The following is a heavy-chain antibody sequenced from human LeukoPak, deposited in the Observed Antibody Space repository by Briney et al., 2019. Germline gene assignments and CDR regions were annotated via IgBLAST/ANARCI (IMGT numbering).Heavy chain of an antibody. D-gene: IGHD3-9*01. CDR1: GYSFTNYW. J-gene: IGHJ6*02. V-gene: IGHV5-51*01. CDR2: MYPGDSET. CDR3: ARPRYDILTGYYYYYDMDV. Sequence: GESLKISCMASGYSFTNYWIGWVRQMPGKGLEWMGIMYPGDSETRYSPSFQGQVTISADKSISTAYLQWSSLKASDTAMYYCARPRYDILTGYYYYYDMDVWGQGTTVTVSS.